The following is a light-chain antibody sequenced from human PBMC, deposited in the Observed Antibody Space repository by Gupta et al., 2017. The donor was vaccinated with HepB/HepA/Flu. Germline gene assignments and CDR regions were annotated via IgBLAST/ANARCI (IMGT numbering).Light chain of an antibody. J-gene: IGLJ2*01. CDR2: DVS. CDR1: SSDVGGYNY. Sequence: SALTQPASVSGSPGQSITISCTGTSSDVGGYNYVSWYQQHPGKAPKLMIYDVSNRPSGVPNRFSGSKSGNTASLTITWLQAEDEADYYCNSYTSSSTLVVFGGGTKLTVL. V-gene: IGLV2-14*01. CDR3: NSYTSSSTLVV.